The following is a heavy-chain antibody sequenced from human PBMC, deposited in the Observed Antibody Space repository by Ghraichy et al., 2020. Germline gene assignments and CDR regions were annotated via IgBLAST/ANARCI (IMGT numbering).Heavy chain of an antibody. V-gene: IGHV3-43*02. CDR1: GFMFDDFA. J-gene: IGHJ6*02. CDR3: AKSRVFGVVTLATFFFYGMDV. D-gene: IGHD3-3*01. CDR2: ITGDGDYT. Sequence: GGSLRLSCTASGFMFDDFAMHWVRQAPGKPLEWVSLITGDGDYTYYADSVKGRFTISRDSSKNSLSLQMTSLTSEDTALYYCAKSRVFGVVTLATFFFYGMDVWGQGTTVTVS.